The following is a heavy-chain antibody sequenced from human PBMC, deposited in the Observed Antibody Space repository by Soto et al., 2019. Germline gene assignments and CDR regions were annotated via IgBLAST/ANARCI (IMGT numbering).Heavy chain of an antibody. CDR1: GYTFTSYD. CDR2: MNPNSGNT. Sequence: QVQLVQSGAEVKKPGASVKVSCKASGYTFTSYDINWVRQATGQGLEWMGWMNPNSGNTGYAQKSQGRVTXXRXTXTSTAYMELSSLRSEDTAVYYCARRMGSSWSLGMDVWGQGTTVTVSS. V-gene: IGHV1-8*01. D-gene: IGHD6-13*01. J-gene: IGHJ6*02. CDR3: ARRMGSSWSLGMDV.